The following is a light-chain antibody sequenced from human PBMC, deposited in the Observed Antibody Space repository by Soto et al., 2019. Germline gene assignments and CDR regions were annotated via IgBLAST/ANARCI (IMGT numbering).Light chain of an antibody. CDR1: SSDVGSYNY. V-gene: IGLV2-14*01. J-gene: IGLJ1*01. CDR2: ASS. Sequence: QSALTQPASVSGSPGQSITISCTGTSSDVGSYNYVSWYQHHPGKAPRLIIYASSNRPSGVSHRFSGSRSGNTASLTISGLQAEDEADYYCSSYTSGTTLYVFGTGTNVTV. CDR3: SSYTSGTTLYV.